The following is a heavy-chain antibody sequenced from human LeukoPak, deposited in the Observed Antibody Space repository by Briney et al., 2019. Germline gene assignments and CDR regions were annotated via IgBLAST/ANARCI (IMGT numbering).Heavy chain of an antibody. CDR1: GYTLTELS. V-gene: IGHV1-24*01. CDR3: ATFGYSSGWYQSY. CDR2: FDPEDGET. Sequence: ASVKVSCKVSGYTLTELSMHWVRQAPGKGLEWMGGFDPEDGETIYAQKFQGRVTMTEDTSTDTAYTELSRLRSEDTAVYYCATFGYSSGWYQSYWGQGTLVTVSS. J-gene: IGHJ4*02. D-gene: IGHD6-19*01.